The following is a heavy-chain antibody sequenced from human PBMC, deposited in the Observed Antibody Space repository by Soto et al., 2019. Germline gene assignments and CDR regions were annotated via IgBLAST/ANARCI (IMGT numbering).Heavy chain of an antibody. Sequence: EASVKVSCKVSGYTLTELSMHWVRQAPGKGLEWMGGFDPEDGETIYAQKFQGRVTMTEDTSTDTAYMELSSLRSEDTAVYYCATDLVVVRGRDAFDIWGQGTMVTVSS. V-gene: IGHV1-24*01. D-gene: IGHD2-15*01. CDR3: ATDLVVVRGRDAFDI. CDR2: FDPEDGET. J-gene: IGHJ3*02. CDR1: GYTLTELS.